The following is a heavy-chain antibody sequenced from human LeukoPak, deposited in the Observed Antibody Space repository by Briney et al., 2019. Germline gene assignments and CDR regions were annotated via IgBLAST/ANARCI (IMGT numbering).Heavy chain of an antibody. V-gene: IGHV3-74*01. D-gene: IGHD2-15*01. J-gene: IGHJ1*01. Sequence: AGGSLRLSCAASGFTFSSYWMHWVRQAPGEGLVWVSRINSDGSTTNYADSVKGRFTISRDNSKNTLYLKMNSLRAEDTAVYYCASDSYSPEYFQHWGQGTLVTVSS. CDR3: ASDSYSPEYFQH. CDR1: GFTFSSYW. CDR2: INSDGSTT.